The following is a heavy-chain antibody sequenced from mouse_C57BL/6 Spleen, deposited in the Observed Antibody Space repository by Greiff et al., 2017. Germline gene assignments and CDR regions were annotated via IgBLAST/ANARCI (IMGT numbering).Heavy chain of an antibody. J-gene: IGHJ2*01. Sequence: QVQLQQPGTELVKPGASVKLSCKAFGYIFTSVWMPWVKQRPGLGLVWMGNINPSNGGTTYNEKFKSKTTLTVDKSSSTAYMQLSSLTSEVSSVYYCARSGDGYYVYFDYWGQGTTLTVSS. CDR2: INPSNGGT. D-gene: IGHD2-3*01. CDR3: ARSGDGYYVYFDY. V-gene: IGHV1-53*01. CDR1: GYIFTSVW.